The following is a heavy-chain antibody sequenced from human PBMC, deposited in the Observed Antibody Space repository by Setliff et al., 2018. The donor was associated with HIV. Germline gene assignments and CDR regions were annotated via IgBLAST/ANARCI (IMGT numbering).Heavy chain of an antibody. Sequence: SETLSLTCTVSGGSISSSIYYWGWIRQPPGKGLEWSGNIFYSGSTYYNPSLKSRVAISVDTSKNQFSLRPSSVTAADTAVYYCARLRGSSTWYTGNWFDPWGQGTLVTVSS. V-gene: IGHV4-39*01. CDR1: GGSISSSIYY. CDR3: ARLRGSSTWYTGNWFDP. D-gene: IGHD6-13*01. J-gene: IGHJ5*02. CDR2: IFYSGST.